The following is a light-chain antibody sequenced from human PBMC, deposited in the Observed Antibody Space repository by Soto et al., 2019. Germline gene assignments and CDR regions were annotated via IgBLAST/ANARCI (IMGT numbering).Light chain of an antibody. V-gene: IGKV3-20*01. CDR1: QTVSSSY. J-gene: IGKJ4*01. CDR2: VAS. Sequence: PGTLSLSPGERATLSCRASQTVSSSYLAWYQQKPGQAPRLLIYVASSRATGIPDRFSGSGSGTDFTLTISSLEPEDFAFYYCQQYGNSPLTFGGGTKVDIK. CDR3: QQYGNSPLT.